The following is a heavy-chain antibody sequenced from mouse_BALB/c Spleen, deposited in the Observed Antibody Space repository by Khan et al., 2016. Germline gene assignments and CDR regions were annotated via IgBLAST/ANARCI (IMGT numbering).Heavy chain of an antibody. D-gene: IGHD1-1*01. CDR1: GYSITSGFY. CDR2: ISYDGSN. Sequence: LVESGPGLVKPSQSLSLTCSVTGYSITSGFYWNWIRQFPGYKLEWMGYISYDGSNNYNPSLKNRIPITRDTSKNQFFLKVNSVTTEDTAAYYCAREHYGRQDYAMDYWGQGTSVTGSS. CDR3: AREHYGRQDYAMDY. V-gene: IGHV3-6*02. J-gene: IGHJ4*01.